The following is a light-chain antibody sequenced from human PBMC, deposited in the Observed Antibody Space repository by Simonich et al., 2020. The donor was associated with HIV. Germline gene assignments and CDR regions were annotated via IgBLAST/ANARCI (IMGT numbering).Light chain of an antibody. CDR2: DEN. V-gene: IGLV6-57*03. CDR1: SGNIVSND. Sequence: NFMLTQPRSVSESPGKTVTISCTRSSGNIVSNDVQWYQQRPGSGPTTVSYDENQRPSGVPDRFSGSIDSSSNSASLTISGLKTEDEADYFCQSYDSSKNQGVFGGGTKLTVL. CDR3: QSYDSSKNQGV. J-gene: IGLJ2*01.